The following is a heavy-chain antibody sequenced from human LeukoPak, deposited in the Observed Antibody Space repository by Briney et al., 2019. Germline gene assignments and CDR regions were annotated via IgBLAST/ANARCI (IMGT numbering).Heavy chain of an antibody. J-gene: IGHJ6*03. V-gene: IGHV4-34*01. CDR1: GGSFSNYY. CDR3: ARRWNYGRNYYIDV. Sequence: SETLSLTCAVYGGSFSNYYWSWIRQTPGKGMEWIGEINDSGRNNYNPSLMSRVTVSVDTSKTQFSLRLTSVTATDTAVYYCARRWNYGRNYYIDVWGKGATVSASS. CDR2: INDSGRN. D-gene: IGHD1-7*01.